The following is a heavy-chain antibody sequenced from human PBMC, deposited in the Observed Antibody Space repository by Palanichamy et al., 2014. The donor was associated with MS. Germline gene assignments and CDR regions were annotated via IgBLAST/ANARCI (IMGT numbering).Heavy chain of an antibody. V-gene: IGHV3-33*01. J-gene: IGHJ4*02. CDR1: GFAFSSYS. CDR2: ILYDGSNK. CDR3: ARQYQLLWNDFDY. Sequence: VQLVEVWGGGGPAWRSLRLSCAASGFAFSSYSMHWVRQAPGKGLEWMAVILYDGSNKYYADSVKGRFTTSRDNSKNTLYLQMNSLRAEDTAVYYCARQYQLLWNDFDYWGQGTLVTVSS. D-gene: IGHD2-2*01.